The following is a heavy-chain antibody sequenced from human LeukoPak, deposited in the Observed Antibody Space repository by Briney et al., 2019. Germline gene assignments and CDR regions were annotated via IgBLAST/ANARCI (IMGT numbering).Heavy chain of an antibody. V-gene: IGHV4-59*01. J-gene: IGHJ6*02. Sequence: SETQSLTCTVSGGSISSYYWSWIRQPPGKGLEGIGYIYYSGSTNYNPSLKSRVTISVDTSKNQFSLKLSSVTAADTAVYYCARGRGSASLGTYYYYGMDVWGQGTTVTLSS. CDR3: ARGRGSASLGTYYYYGMDV. D-gene: IGHD7-27*01. CDR1: GGSISSYY. CDR2: IYYSGST.